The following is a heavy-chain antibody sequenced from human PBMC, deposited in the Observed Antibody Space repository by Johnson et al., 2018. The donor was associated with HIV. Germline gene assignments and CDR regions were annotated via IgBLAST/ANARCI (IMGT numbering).Heavy chain of an antibody. J-gene: IGHJ3*02. CDR2: ITWNGGST. CDR3: ARWVGDIVVVPAAADAFDI. CDR1: GFTFDDYG. V-gene: IGHV3-20*04. Sequence: VQLVESGGGVVRPWGSLRLSCAASGFTFDDYGMSWVRQAPGKGLEWVSVITWNGGSTGYADSVKGRFTISRDNAKNSLYLQMNSLSAEDTDLYYCARWVGDIVVVPAAADAFDIWGQGTMVIVSS. D-gene: IGHD2-2*01.